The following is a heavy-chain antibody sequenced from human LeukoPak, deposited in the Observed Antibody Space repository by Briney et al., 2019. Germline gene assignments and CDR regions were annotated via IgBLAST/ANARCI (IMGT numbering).Heavy chain of an antibody. CDR2: IYPGDSDT. J-gene: IGHJ3*02. CDR3: ASSTSWGITRVDAFDI. Sequence: GESLRISCKGSGYSFTSYWIGWVRQMPGKGLEWMGIIYPGDSDTRYSPSFQGQVTISADKSISTAYLQWSSLKASDTAMYYCASSTSWGITRVDAFDIWGQGTMVTVSS. D-gene: IGHD3-10*01. V-gene: IGHV5-51*01. CDR1: GYSFTSYW.